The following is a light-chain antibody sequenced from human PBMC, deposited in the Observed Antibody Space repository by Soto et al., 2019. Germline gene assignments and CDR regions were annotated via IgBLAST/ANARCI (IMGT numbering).Light chain of an antibody. V-gene: IGLV1-44*01. Sequence: QSVLTQPPSASGTPGQRVAISCSGGSSDIGSNPVNWYLHLPGAAPKLLIYRDNQRPSGVPDRFSGSKFGTSASLTNSGLRSEDEADDFCSAWDDNGSGPVFGGGTELAV. CDR1: SSDIGSNP. J-gene: IGLJ2*01. CDR3: SAWDDNGSGPV. CDR2: RDN.